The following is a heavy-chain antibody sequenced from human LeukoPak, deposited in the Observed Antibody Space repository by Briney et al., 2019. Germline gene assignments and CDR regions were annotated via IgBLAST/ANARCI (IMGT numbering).Heavy chain of an antibody. J-gene: IGHJ4*02. CDR2: ISGSGGST. D-gene: IGHD6-19*01. CDR1: GFTFSSYA. CDR3: AKIKTFQWLGLFDY. V-gene: IGHV3-23*01. Sequence: PGRSLRLSCAASGFTFSSYAMHWVRQAPGKGLEWVSAISGSGGSTYYADSVKGRFTISRDNSKNTLYLQMNSLRAEDTAVYYCAKIKTFQWLGLFDYWGQGTLVTVSS.